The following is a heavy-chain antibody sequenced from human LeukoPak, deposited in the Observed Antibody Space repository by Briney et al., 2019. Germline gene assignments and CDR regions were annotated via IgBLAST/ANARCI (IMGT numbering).Heavy chain of an antibody. J-gene: IGHJ4*02. CDR2: IIPILGIA. Sequence: GASVKVSCKASGGTFSSYAISWVRQAPGQGLEWMGRIIPILGIANYAQKFQGRVTITADKSTSTAYMELSSLRSEDTAVYYCAREGGNWNDEVYWGQGTLVTVSS. D-gene: IGHD1-1*01. V-gene: IGHV1-69*04. CDR3: AREGGNWNDEVY. CDR1: GGTFSSYA.